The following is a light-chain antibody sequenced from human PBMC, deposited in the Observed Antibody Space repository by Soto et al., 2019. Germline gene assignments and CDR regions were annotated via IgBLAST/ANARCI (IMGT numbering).Light chain of an antibody. J-gene: IGKJ1*01. Sequence: DIQMTQSPSSLSASVGDRVTITCRASQSITNYLNWYEQKPGKAPQRLIYGASTLQNGVPSRFSGRGYGTVFLRSISSLQPEDYASSCCHQRYSTPWSCGQGTKVEIK. CDR3: HQRYSTPWS. V-gene: IGKV1-39*01. CDR1: QSITNY. CDR2: GAS.